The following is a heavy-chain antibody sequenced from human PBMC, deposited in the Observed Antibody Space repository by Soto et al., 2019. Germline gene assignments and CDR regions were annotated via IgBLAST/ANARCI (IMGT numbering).Heavy chain of an antibody. D-gene: IGHD2-2*01. CDR1: GYTFTSYA. Sequence: ASVKVSCKASGYTFTSYAMHWVRQAPGQRLEWMGWINAGNGNTKYSQKYQGRVTITRDTSASTAYMELSSLRSEDTAVYYCGRSDLGYCSSTSCYYYYMDVWGKGTTVTVSS. V-gene: IGHV1-3*01. CDR2: INAGNGNT. CDR3: GRSDLGYCSSTSCYYYYMDV. J-gene: IGHJ6*03.